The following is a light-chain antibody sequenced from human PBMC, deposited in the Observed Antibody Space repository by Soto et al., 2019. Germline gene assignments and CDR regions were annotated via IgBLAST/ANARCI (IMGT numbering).Light chain of an antibody. CDR1: QGINSF. V-gene: IGKV1-9*01. CDR2: AAS. Sequence: DIQLTQSPSFLSASVGDRVTISCRASQGINSFLVWYQQKPGKAPNLLISAASTLRAGVPSRFSGSGSGTEFTLTISSLQPEDFATYYCQHLNTYPLTFGGGTKVDIK. J-gene: IGKJ4*01. CDR3: QHLNTYPLT.